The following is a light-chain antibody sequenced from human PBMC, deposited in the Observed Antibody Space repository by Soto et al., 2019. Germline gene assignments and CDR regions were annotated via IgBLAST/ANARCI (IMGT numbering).Light chain of an antibody. CDR3: CSLTTSHTYV. J-gene: IGLJ1*01. CDR2: EGT. V-gene: IGLV2-14*02. Sequence: QSALTQPASVSGSPGQSITISCIGTSTDVGSYNLFSWYQQHPGKAPKLIIYEGTKRPAGVSNRFSGSKSGNTASLTVSGLQAEDEADYFCCSLTTSHTYVFGSGTKLTVL. CDR1: STDVGSYNL.